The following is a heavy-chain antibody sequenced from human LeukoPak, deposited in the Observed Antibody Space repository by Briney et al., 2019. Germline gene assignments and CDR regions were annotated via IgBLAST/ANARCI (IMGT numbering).Heavy chain of an antibody. D-gene: IGHD3-10*01. CDR3: AKDLSYSTDWPYFDS. V-gene: IGHV3-30*18. CDR2: ISYDGSKQ. Sequence: GGSLRLSCAASGFTLSSFGMHWVRQAPGKGLEWVSFISYDGSKQEYADSVKGRFTISRDNSKNTLYLQMSSLRADDTALYFCAKDLSYSTDWPYFDSRGQGTLVTVSS. CDR1: GFTLSSFG. J-gene: IGHJ4*02.